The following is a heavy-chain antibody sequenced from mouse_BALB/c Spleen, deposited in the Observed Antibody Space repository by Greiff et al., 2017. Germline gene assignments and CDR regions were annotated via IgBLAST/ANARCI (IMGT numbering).Heavy chain of an antibody. V-gene: IGHV5-17*02. Sequence: EVKLVESGGGLVQPGGSRKLSCAASGFTFSSFGMHWVRQAPEKGLEWVAYISSGSSTIYYADTVKGRFTISRDNPKNTLFLQMTSLRSEDTAMYYCARSPSFAYWGQGTLVTVSA. J-gene: IGHJ3*01. CDR2: ISSGSSTI. CDR1: GFTFSSFG. CDR3: ARSPSFAY.